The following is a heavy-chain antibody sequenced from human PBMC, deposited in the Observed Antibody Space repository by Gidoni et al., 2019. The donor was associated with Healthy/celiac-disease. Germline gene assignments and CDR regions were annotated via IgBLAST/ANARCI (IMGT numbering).Heavy chain of an antibody. V-gene: IGHV3-23*01. J-gene: IGHJ6*02. Sequence: EVQLLESGGGLVQPGGSLRLSCAASGFTFSSYAMSWVRQATGKGLEWVSAIRGSGGSTYYADAVKGRFTISRDNSKNTLYLQMNSLRAEDTAVYYSAKDRGYYGMDVWGQGTTVTVSS. CDR2: IRGSGGST. CDR1: GFTFSSYA. CDR3: AKDRGYYGMDV.